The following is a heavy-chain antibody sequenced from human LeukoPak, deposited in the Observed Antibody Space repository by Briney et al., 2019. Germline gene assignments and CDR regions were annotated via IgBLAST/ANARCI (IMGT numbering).Heavy chain of an antibody. V-gene: IGHV4-34*01. CDR1: AGSFSGYY. CDR2: INESGDT. CDR3: ARVCGGRVRVVAAARTRANNWFDP. J-gene: IGHJ5*02. Sequence: PSQTLSLTRAVYAGSFSGYYWSWIRHPPRKGLGWLGEINESGDTNYNPSLNSRITISPDTSKNQFPLRMSSVTGADTVVYYCARVCGGRVRVVAAARTRANNWFDPWGQGSLVTVSS. D-gene: IGHD2-15*01.